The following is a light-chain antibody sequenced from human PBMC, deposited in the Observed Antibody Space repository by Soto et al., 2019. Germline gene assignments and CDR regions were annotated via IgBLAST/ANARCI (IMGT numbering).Light chain of an antibody. CDR2: GAS. CDR1: QSVSSSY. V-gene: IGKV3-20*01. J-gene: IGKJ4*01. Sequence: EIVLTQSPGTLSLSPGERATLSCRASQSVSSSYLAWYQQKPGQAPRLLIYGASSRATGIPDRFSGSGSGTDFTLTISRLEQEDFAVYYCQQYGSSLALTFGGGTKVEIK. CDR3: QQYGSSLALT.